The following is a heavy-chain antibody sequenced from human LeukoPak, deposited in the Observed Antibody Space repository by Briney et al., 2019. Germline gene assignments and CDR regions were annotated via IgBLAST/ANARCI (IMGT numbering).Heavy chain of an antibody. CDR1: GFTFSTYT. CDR3: AKLESGYYGSGSYFDY. Sequence: GGSLRLSCAASGFTFSTYTMYWVRHPPGKRLEWVSIIGSSGGGIHYADSVKGRFTISRDNSKNTLYLQMNSLRAEDTAVYYCAKLESGYYGSGSYFDYWGQGTLVTVSS. D-gene: IGHD3-10*01. V-gene: IGHV3-23*01. J-gene: IGHJ4*02. CDR2: IGSSGGGI.